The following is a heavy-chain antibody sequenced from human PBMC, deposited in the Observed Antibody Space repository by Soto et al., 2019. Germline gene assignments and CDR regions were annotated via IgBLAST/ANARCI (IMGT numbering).Heavy chain of an antibody. CDR1: GGSISGGGYY. J-gene: IGHJ4*02. CDR2: IFYSGST. CDR3: ARRPRSPYDVSGSKAQFDY. V-gene: IGHV4-31*03. D-gene: IGHD3-22*01. Sequence: QVQLQESGTGLVKPSQTLSLTCTVSGGSISGGGYYWTWIRQHPGKGLEWIGYIFYSGSTYYNPSLKSRVTISGDMSKKQFSLKLTSLTAADTAVYYCARRPRSPYDVSGSKAQFDYWGQGTQVTVSS.